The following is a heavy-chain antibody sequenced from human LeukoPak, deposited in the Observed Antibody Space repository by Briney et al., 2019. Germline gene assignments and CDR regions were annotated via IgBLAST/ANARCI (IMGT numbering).Heavy chain of an antibody. Sequence: PGGSLRLSCAASGFTFSSYAMSWVRQAPGKGLEWVSAISGSGGSTYYADSVKGRFTISRDNSKNTLYLQMNSLRAEDTAVYYCATGSAATHWPPFDYWGQGTLVTVSS. CDR2: ISGSGGST. D-gene: IGHD6-13*01. CDR3: ATGSAATHWPPFDY. J-gene: IGHJ4*02. V-gene: IGHV3-23*01. CDR1: GFTFSSYA.